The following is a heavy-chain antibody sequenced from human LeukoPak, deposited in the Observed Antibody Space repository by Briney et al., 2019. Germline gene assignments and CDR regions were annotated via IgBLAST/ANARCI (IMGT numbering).Heavy chain of an antibody. V-gene: IGHV1-2*02. Sequence: ASVKVSCKASGYTFTGYHMHWVRQAPGQGLEWMGWINPNSGGTNYAQKFQGRVTMTRDTSISTAYMELSRLRSDDTAVYYCARDRALRFLEQGMDVWGQGTTVTVSS. CDR1: GYTFTGYH. CDR2: INPNSGGT. J-gene: IGHJ6*02. CDR3: ARDRALRFLEQGMDV. D-gene: IGHD3-3*01.